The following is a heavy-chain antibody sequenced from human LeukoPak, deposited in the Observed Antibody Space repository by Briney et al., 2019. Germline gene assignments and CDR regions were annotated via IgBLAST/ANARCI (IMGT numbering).Heavy chain of an antibody. J-gene: IGHJ3*02. CDR1: GGSISSYY. CDR2: IYYSGST. CDR3: ARHFDYRDAFDI. D-gene: IGHD3-9*01. V-gene: IGHV4-39*01. Sequence: SETLSLTCTVSGGSISSYYWGSIRQPPGKGLEWIGSIYYSGSTYYNPSLKSRVTISVDTSKNQFSLKLSSVTAADTAVYYCARHFDYRDAFDIWGQGTMVTVSS.